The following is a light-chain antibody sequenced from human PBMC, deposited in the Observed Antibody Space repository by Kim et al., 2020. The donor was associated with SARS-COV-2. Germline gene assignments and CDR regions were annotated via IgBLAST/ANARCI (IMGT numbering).Light chain of an antibody. CDR3: NSRDSNDNVV. J-gene: IGLJ2*01. V-gene: IGLV3-19*01. CDR1: SLRIYY. Sequence: VALGQTVRITCQGDSLRIYYATWYQQKPGQAPILVIYGKNNRPSGIPDRFSGSSSGNTASLTITGTQAGGEADYYCNSRDSNDNVVFGGGTKVTVL. CDR2: GKN.